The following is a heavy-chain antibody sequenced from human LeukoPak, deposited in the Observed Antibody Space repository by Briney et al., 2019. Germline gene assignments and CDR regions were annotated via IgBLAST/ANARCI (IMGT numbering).Heavy chain of an antibody. D-gene: IGHD2-2*01. CDR3: ARGSSRAFDS. J-gene: IGHJ4*02. CDR2: ISSGSGSI. CDR1: GFTFSNYV. V-gene: IGHV3-48*02. Sequence: GGSLRLSCAASGFTFSNYVMHWVRQAPGKGLEWISCISSGSGSIYYPDSVKGRFTISRDNAKNSLYLQMNSLRDDDTAVYYCARGSSRAFDSWGQGTLVTVSS.